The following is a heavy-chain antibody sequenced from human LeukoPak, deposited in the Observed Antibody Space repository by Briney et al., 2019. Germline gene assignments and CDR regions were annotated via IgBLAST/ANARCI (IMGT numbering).Heavy chain of an antibody. Sequence: GGSLRLSCAASGFSFNDYGMHWVRQAPGKGLEWLAVVTYGDNIAYYRDSVKGRFTISRDNAKNTLYLEMNSLRAEDTAVYYCARDMGSSGWVFFDSWGQGTLVTVSS. CDR2: VTYGDNIA. V-gene: IGHV3-33*05. CDR3: ARDMGSSGWVFFDS. D-gene: IGHD6-19*01. J-gene: IGHJ4*02. CDR1: GFSFNDYG.